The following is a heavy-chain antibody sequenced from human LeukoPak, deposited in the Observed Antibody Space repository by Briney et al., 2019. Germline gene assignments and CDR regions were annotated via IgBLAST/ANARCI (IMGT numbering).Heavy chain of an antibody. CDR3: ARGSSGWYYFDY. J-gene: IGHJ4*02. CDR2: ISYDGSNK. CDR1: GFTFSSYG. V-gene: IGHV3-30*03. D-gene: IGHD6-19*01. Sequence: GGSLRLSCAASGFTFSSYGMHWVRQAPGKGLEWVAVISYDGSNKYYADSVKGRSTISRDNSKNTLYLQMNSLRAEDTAVYYCARGSSGWYYFDYWGQGTLVTVSS.